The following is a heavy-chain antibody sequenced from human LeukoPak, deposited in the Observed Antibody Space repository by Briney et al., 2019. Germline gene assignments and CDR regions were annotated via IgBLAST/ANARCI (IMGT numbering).Heavy chain of an antibody. CDR1: GFTVSSNY. CDR2: IYSGGST. V-gene: IGHV3-53*01. J-gene: IGHJ4*02. D-gene: IGHD3-10*01. CDR3: ARVWFGLPYFDY. Sequence: QSGGSLRLSCAASGFTVSSNYMSWVRQAPGKGLGWVSVIYSGGSTYYADSVKGRFTISRDNSKNTLYLQMNSLRAEDTAVYYCARVWFGLPYFDYWGQGTLVTVSS.